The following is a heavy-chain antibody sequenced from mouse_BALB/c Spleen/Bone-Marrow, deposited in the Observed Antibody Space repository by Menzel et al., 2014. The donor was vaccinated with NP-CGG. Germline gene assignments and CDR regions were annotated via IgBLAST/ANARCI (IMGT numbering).Heavy chain of an antibody. Sequence: LPHSGSVLVKPGASVKVSCKASGYTFTSYVMHWVKQKPGQGLEWIGYINPYNDGTKYNEKFKGKATLTSDKSSSTAYMDLSSLTSEDFAVYYCARDGNYGFAYWGQGTLVTVSA. CDR3: ARDGNYGFAY. CDR2: INPYNDGT. J-gene: IGHJ3*01. CDR1: GYTFTSYV. D-gene: IGHD2-1*01. V-gene: IGHV1-14*01.